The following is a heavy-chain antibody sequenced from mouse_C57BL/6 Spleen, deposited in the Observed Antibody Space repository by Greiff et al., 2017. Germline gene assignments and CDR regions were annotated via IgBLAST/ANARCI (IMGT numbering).Heavy chain of an antibody. J-gene: IGHJ2*01. CDR3: ASSSGYDY. D-gene: IGHD3-2*02. Sequence: VQLQQSGAELAKPGASVKLSCKASGYTFTSYWMHWVKQRPGQGLEWIGYINPSSGYTKYNQKFKDKATLTAAKSSSPAYMQLSSLTYEDSAVYYCASSSGYDYWGQGTTLTVSS. CDR1: GYTFTSYW. V-gene: IGHV1-7*01. CDR2: INPSSGYT.